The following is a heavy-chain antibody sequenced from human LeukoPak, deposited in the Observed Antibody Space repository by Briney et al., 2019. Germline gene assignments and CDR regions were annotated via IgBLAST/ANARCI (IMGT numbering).Heavy chain of an antibody. CDR3: ANGYGSGSHNDAFDI. D-gene: IGHD3-10*01. CDR2: TRYDGSNK. V-gene: IGHV3-30*02. CDR1: GFTFSSYG. J-gene: IGHJ3*02. Sequence: PGGSLRLSCAASGFTFSSYGMHWVRQAPGKGLEWVAFTRYDGSNKYYADSVKGRFTISRDNSKNTLYLQMNSLRAEDTAVYYCANGYGSGSHNDAFDIWGQGTMVTVSS.